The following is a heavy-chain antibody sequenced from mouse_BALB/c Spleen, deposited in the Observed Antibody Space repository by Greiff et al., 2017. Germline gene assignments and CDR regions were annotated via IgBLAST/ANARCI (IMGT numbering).Heavy chain of an antibody. J-gene: IGHJ3*01. Sequence: VKLMESGPGLVAPSQSLSITCTVSGFSLTSYGVHWVRQPPGKGLEWLGVIWAGGSTNYNSALMSRLSISKDNSKSQVFLKMNSLQTDDTAMYYCARERQLGLPFAYWGQGTLVTVSA. V-gene: IGHV2-9*02. CDR1: GFSLTSYG. D-gene: IGHD3-2*01. CDR2: IWAGGST. CDR3: ARERQLGLPFAY.